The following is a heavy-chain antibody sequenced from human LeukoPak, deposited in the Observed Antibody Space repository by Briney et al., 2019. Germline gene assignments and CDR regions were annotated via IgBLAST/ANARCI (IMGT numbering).Heavy chain of an antibody. CDR1: GGTFSSHA. J-gene: IGHJ4*02. Sequence: SVKVSCKASGGTFSSHAISWVRQAPGQGLEWMGRIIPILGIANYAQKFQGRVTITADKSTSTAYMELSSLRSEDTAVYYCARHRTYDYVWGSYRYIFDYWGQGTLVTVSS. CDR3: ARHRTYDYVWGSYRYIFDY. V-gene: IGHV1-69*04. CDR2: IIPILGIA. D-gene: IGHD3-16*02.